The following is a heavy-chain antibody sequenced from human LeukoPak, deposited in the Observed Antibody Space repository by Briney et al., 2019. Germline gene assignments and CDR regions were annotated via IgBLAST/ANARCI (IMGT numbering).Heavy chain of an antibody. J-gene: IGHJ4*02. V-gene: IGHV3-23*01. D-gene: IGHD5-18*01. CDR1: GFIFSSYA. Sequence: PGGSLRLSCAASGFIFSSYAMSWVRQAPGKGLEWVSGISGSGGSTDHADSVKGRFTISRDNSKNTLYLQMNSLRAEDTAVYYCARQWIQLWPFFDYWGQGTLVTVSS. CDR3: ARQWIQLWPFFDY. CDR2: ISGSGGST.